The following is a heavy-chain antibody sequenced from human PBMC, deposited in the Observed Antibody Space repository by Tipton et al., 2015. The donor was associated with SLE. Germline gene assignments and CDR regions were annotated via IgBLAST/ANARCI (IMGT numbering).Heavy chain of an antibody. J-gene: IGHJ4*02. Sequence: LRLSCTVSGGSISRSSYYWGWIRQPPGKGLEWIGSIYYSGSTYYNPSLKSRVTISVDTSKNQFSLKLSSVTAADTAVYYCARGGNVGWELFDYWGQGTLVTVSS. CDR1: GGSISRSSYY. CDR2: IYYSGST. V-gene: IGHV4-39*07. D-gene: IGHD1-26*01. CDR3: ARGGNVGWELFDY.